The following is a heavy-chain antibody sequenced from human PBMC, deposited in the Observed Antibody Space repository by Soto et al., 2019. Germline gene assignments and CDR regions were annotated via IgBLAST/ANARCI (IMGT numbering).Heavy chain of an antibody. CDR3: ASSYYYDSPGY. CDR1: GGSVSSGSYY. J-gene: IGHJ4*02. V-gene: IGHV4-61*01. Sequence: QVQLQESGPGLVKPSETLSLTCTVSGGSVSSGSYYWSWIRQPPGKGLEWIGYIYYSGSTNYNPTLESRVTISVDTSKNQFSLKLSSVTAADTAVYYCASSYYYDSPGYWGQGTLVTVSS. D-gene: IGHD3-22*01. CDR2: IYYSGST.